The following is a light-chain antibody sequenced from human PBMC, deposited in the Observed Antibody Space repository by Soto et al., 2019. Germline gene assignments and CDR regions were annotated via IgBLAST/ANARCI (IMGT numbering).Light chain of an antibody. CDR2: TTS. CDR3: QQYHKWPLT. Sequence: EIVMTQSPATLSVSPGERAILSCRASQSVTSNLAWYQQKPGQAPRLLIYTTSTRATGIPARFSGSGSQTEFTLTISSLQSEDFAVYYCQQYHKWPLTFGQGTKVELK. V-gene: IGKV3-15*01. CDR1: QSVTSN. J-gene: IGKJ1*01.